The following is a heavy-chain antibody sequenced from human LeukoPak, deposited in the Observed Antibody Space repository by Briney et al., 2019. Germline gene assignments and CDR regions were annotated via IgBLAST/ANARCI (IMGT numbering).Heavy chain of an antibody. V-gene: IGHV4-39*01. CDR3: ARQVVAVAGTGYFDY. J-gene: IGHJ4*02. CDR2: IYYSGST. Sequence: SETLSLTCTVSGGSIRSSSYYWGWIRQPPGRGLEWIGSIYYSGSTYYNASLKSRGTISVDTSKNQFSLKLNSVTAADTAVYFCARQVVAVAGTGYFDYWGQGTLVTVSS. CDR1: GGSIRSSSYY. D-gene: IGHD6-19*01.